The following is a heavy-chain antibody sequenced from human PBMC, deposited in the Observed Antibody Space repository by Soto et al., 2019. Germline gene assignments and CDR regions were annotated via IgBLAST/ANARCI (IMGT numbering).Heavy chain of an antibody. D-gene: IGHD5-12*01. CDR3: ARSGPVAMTYYYYYGMDV. Sequence: PSETLSLTCAVYGGSFSGYYWSWIRQPPGKGLEWIGEINHSGSTNYNPSLKSRVTISVGTSKNQFSLKLSSVTAADTAVYYCARSGPVAMTYYYYYGMDVWGQGTTVTVSS. J-gene: IGHJ6*02. V-gene: IGHV4-34*01. CDR2: INHSGST. CDR1: GGSFSGYY.